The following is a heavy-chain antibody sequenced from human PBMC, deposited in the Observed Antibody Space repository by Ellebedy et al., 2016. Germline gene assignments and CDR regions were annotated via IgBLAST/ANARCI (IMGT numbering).Heavy chain of an antibody. CDR3: AKDNRFTRSFRYEGSSSWFGY. V-gene: IGHV3-30*18. CDR2: ISYDGSNK. D-gene: IGHD6-13*01. CDR1: GFIFSRFG. J-gene: IGHJ5*01. Sequence: GESLKISCSASGFIFSRFGMHWVRQAPGKGLEWVAVISYDGSNKYYAESVKGRFTISRDNSKNTLFLQMNSLRAEDTAVYYCAKDNRFTRSFRYEGSSSWFGYWGQGTLVTVSS.